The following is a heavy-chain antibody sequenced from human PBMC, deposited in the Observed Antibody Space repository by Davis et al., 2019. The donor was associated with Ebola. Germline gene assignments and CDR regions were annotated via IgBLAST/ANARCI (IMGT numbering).Heavy chain of an antibody. V-gene: IGHV3-9*01. CDR2: ISWNSGSI. CDR1: GFVFRNYV. J-gene: IGHJ5*02. Sequence: SLKISCAASGFVFRNYVMSWVRRAPGKGLEWVSGISWNSGSIGYADSVKGRFTISRDNAKNSLYLQMNSLRAEDTALYYCAKARGSSSSLNWFDPWGQGTLVTVSS. D-gene: IGHD6-13*01. CDR3: AKARGSSSSLNWFDP.